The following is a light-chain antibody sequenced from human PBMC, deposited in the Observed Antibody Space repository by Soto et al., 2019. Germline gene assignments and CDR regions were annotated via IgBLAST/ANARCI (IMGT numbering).Light chain of an antibody. J-gene: IGLJ1*01. V-gene: IGLV2-14*01. CDR2: EVN. CDR3: SSHSSSSTDYV. Sequence: QSALAQPASVSGSPGQSITISSTGSTSEIGSAKYVSWYQQHPGKAPKVMIYEVNNRPSGVSNRFSGSKSGNTASLPNSGVQAEDEADYYCSSHSSSSTDYVFGTGTKLTVL. CDR1: TSEIGSAKY.